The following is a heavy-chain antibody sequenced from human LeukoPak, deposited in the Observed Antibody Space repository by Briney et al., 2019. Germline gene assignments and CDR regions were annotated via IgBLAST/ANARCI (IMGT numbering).Heavy chain of an antibody. CDR3: ARQYDYYHSTGYHPYFDN. V-gene: IGHV4-39*07. CDR2: IFYSGST. CDR1: GASISSSSYY. Sequence: SETLSLTCTASGASISSSSYYWGWIRQPPGKGLEWIGSIFYSGSTYYNPSLQSRVAISVDTSKNQFSLKLSSVTAADSAVYYCARQYDYYHSTGYHPYFDNWGQGTLVTVSS. D-gene: IGHD3-22*01. J-gene: IGHJ4*02.